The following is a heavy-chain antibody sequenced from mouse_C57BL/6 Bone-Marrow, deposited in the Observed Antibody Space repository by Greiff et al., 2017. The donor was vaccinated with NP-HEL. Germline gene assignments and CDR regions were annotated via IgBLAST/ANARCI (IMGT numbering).Heavy chain of an antibody. CDR1: GFTFSDAW. D-gene: IGHD1-1*01. CDR3: TGITTVVPYWYFDV. J-gene: IGHJ1*03. V-gene: IGHV6-6*01. Sequence: DVHLVESGGGLVQPGGSMKLSCAASGFTFSDAWMDWVRQSPEKGLEWVAEIRNKANNHATYYAESVKGRFTISRDDSKSSVYLQMNSLRAEDTGIYYCTGITTVVPYWYFDVWGTGTTVTVSS. CDR2: IRNKANNHAT.